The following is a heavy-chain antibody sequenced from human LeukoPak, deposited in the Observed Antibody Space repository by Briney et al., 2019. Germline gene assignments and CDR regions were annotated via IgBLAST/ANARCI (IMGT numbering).Heavy chain of an antibody. V-gene: IGHV3-30*02. CDR1: GFTFSSYE. J-gene: IGHJ4*02. CDR3: AKDTPTTGYHLDS. CDR2: IRYDGSDK. Sequence: GGSLRLSCAASGFTFSSYEMNWVRQAPGKGLEWVAFIRYDGSDKSYADSVKGRFTISRDNSENTLYLQINSLRVEDTVVYYCAKDTPTTGYHLDSWGQGTLVTVSS. D-gene: IGHD1-1*01.